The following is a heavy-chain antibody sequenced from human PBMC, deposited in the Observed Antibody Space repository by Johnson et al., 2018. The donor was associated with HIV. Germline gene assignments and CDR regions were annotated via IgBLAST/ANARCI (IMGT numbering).Heavy chain of an antibody. J-gene: IGHJ3*02. CDR3: ATDLFSLILEDEAFDT. CDR1: GFNFNHAW. Sequence: VQLVESGGGLVKPGKSLRLSCEASGFNFNHAWMSWVRQAPGKGLEWVGRIISERDGGTTDYSAPVKDRFTISRDDSTNTLYLQMNSLKIEDTAVYYCATDLFSLILEDEAFDTWGQGTMVTVSS. V-gene: IGHV3-15*01. CDR2: IISERDGGTT.